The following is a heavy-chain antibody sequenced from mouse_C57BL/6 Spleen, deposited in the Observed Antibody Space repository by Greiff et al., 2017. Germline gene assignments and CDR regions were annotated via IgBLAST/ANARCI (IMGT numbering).Heavy chain of an antibody. CDR1: GYTFTDYE. Sequence: QVQLQQSGAELVRPGASVTLSCKASGYTFTDYEMHWVKQTPVHGLEWIGAIDPETGGTAYNQKFKGKAILTADKSSSTAYMELRSLTSEDSAVYYCSYGSSSAWFAYWGQGTRVTVSA. D-gene: IGHD1-1*01. CDR3: SYGSSSAWFAY. V-gene: IGHV1-15*01. CDR2: IDPETGGT. J-gene: IGHJ3*01.